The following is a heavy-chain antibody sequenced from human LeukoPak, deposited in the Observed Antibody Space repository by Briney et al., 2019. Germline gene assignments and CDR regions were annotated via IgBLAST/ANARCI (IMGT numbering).Heavy chain of an antibody. D-gene: IGHD2-2*01. CDR3: ARDRSPLQLDCSRSSCYAVGGAFDI. CDR2: IIPIFGTT. V-gene: IGHV1-69*13. Sequence: SLKGSCKASGGTLSSYTISWVGEAPGQRLEWVGGIIPIFGTTNYAQNFQGRVTITADESTSTAYMELSSLRSEDTAVYYCARDRSPLQLDCSRSSCYAVGGAFDIWGQGTMVTVSS. J-gene: IGHJ3*02. CDR1: GGTLSSYT.